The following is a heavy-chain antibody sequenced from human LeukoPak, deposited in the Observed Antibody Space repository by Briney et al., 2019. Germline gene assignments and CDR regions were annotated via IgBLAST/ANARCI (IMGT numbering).Heavy chain of an antibody. D-gene: IGHD3-22*01. V-gene: IGHV3-48*03. CDR1: GFTLSSYE. Sequence: ALRLSCAPSGFTLSSYEMNWVRQAPGKGQAGVSYISSSGSKIYYADSVKGRFTISRDNAKNSLYLQMNSLRAEDTAVYYCARDRARVTGSGYYDYWGQGTLVTVSS. CDR3: ARDRARVTGSGYYDY. CDR2: ISSSGSKI. J-gene: IGHJ4*02.